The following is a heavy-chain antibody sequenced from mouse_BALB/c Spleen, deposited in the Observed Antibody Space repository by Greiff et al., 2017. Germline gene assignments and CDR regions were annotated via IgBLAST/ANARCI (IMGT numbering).Heavy chain of an antibody. J-gene: IGHJ4*01. D-gene: IGHD2-2*01. CDR1: GYSFTSYW. Sequence: QVQLKESGPQLVRPGASVKISCKASGYSFTSYWMHWVKQRPGQGLEWIGMIDPSDSETRLNQKFKDKATLTVDKSSSTAYMQLSSPTSEDSEVYYCARPLYGYDGAMDYWGQGTSVTVSS. V-gene: IGHV1S126*01. CDR3: ARPLYGYDGAMDY. CDR2: IDPSDSET.